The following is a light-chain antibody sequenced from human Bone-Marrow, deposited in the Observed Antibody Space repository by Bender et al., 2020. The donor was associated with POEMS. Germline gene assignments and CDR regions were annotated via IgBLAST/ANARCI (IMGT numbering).Light chain of an antibody. V-gene: IGLV2-14*02. CDR3: SSYTRNNRGGSFV. CDR1: SSDVGSSDF. J-gene: IGLJ1*01. CDR2: EAR. Sequence: QSALTQPASVSGSPGQSITISCTGSSSDVGSSDFVSWYQQHPGKAPKLIIYEARKRPSGVSNRFSGSKSGNMASLTISGLQAEDEADYYCSSYTRNNRGGSFVFGTGTTVTVL.